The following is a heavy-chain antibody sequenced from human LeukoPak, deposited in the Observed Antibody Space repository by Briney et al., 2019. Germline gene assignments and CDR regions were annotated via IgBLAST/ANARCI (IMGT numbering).Heavy chain of an antibody. D-gene: IGHD3-22*01. Sequence: GGSLRLSCAASGFTFSSYWMHWVRKAPGKGLVWVSRINSDGSSTSYADSVKGRFTISRDNAKNTLYLQMNSLRAEDTAVYYCARDGMDYYDGNFDYWGQGTLVTVSS. CDR1: GFTFSSYW. CDR3: ARDGMDYYDGNFDY. J-gene: IGHJ4*02. V-gene: IGHV3-74*01. CDR2: INSDGSST.